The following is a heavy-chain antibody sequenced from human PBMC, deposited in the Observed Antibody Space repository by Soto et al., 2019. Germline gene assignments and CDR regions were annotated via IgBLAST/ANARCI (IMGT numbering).Heavy chain of an antibody. J-gene: IGHJ3*01. CDR1: GFSLYTSRVG. CDR2: IYWDNDK. V-gene: IGHV2-5*02. CDR3: AHIMITFGGVTALDAFDF. D-gene: IGHD3-16*01. Sequence: KESGPTLVNPTQTLTLTCTFSGFSLYTSRVGVAWIRQPPGKALEWLAIIYWDNDKRYSPSLESRLAITKDTSKNQVVLTMTNLDPVDTATYYCAHIMITFGGVTALDAFDFWGQGTMVTVSS.